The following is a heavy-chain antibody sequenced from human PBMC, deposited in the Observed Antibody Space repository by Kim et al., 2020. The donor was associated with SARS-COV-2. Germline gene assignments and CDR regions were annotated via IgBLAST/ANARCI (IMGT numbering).Heavy chain of an antibody. D-gene: IGHD3-10*01. V-gene: IGHV4-59*08. CDR2: IYNSETT. CDR1: GASISLYY. CDR3: ASLGGGY. Sequence: SETLSLTCTVSGASISLYYWSWIRQPPGTGLEWIGYIYNSETTKYNPSPKSRVTISVDMSRKWVSLHLNSVTAEDTAVSYCASLGGGYWCQGILVTVSS. J-gene: IGHJ4*02.